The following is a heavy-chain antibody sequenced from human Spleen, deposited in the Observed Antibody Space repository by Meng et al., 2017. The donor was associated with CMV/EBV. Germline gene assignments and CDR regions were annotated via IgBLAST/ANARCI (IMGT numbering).Heavy chain of an antibody. CDR3: ARSWGSSPSYLDY. CDR1: GGSISSYY. CDR2: IYYSGST. Sequence: SETLSLTCTVSGGSISSYYWSWIRQPPGKGLEWIGYIYYSGSTNYNPSLKSRVTISVDTSKNQFSLKLSSVTAADTAVYYCARSWGSSPSYLDYWGQGTLVTVSS. D-gene: IGHD7-27*01. J-gene: IGHJ4*02. V-gene: IGHV4-59*01.